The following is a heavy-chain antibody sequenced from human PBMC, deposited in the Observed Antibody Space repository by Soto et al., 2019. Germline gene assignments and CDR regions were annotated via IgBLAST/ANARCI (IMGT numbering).Heavy chain of an antibody. V-gene: IGHV3-53*01. CDR2: IYSDGST. CDR3: ATERGPTYYFDY. D-gene: IGHD2-21*01. Sequence: GGSLRLSCAASGFTVSSKYMSWVRQAPGKGLEWVSVIYSDGSTYYADSVKGRFTISRDNSKNTLYLQMNSLRAGDTAVYYCATERGPTYYFDYWGQGTLVTVSS. J-gene: IGHJ4*02. CDR1: GFTVSSKY.